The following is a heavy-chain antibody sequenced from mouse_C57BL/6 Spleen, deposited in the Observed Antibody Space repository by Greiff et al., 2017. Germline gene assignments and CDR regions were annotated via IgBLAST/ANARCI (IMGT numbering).Heavy chain of an antibody. CDR2: ISDGGSYT. V-gene: IGHV5-4*01. J-gene: IGHJ2*01. CDR3: ARDGRRSRDYFDY. Sequence: EVKLQESGGGLVKPGGSLKLSCAASGFTFSSYAMSWVRQTPEKRLEWVATISDGGSYTYYPDNVKGRFTISRDNAKNNLYLQMSHLKSEDTAMYYCARDGRRSRDYFDYWGQGTTLTVSS. CDR1: GFTFSSYA. D-gene: IGHD4-1*01.